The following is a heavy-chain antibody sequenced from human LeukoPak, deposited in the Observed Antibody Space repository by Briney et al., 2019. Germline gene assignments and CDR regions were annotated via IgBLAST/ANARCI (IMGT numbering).Heavy chain of an antibody. V-gene: IGHV3-21*01. J-gene: IGHJ4*02. D-gene: IGHD2-2*01. Sequence: GGSLRLSCAASGFTFSSYSMNWVRQAPGKGLEWVSSISSSSSYIYYADSVKGRFTISRDNAKNSLYLQMNSLRAEDTAVYYCATGKVGVRDQLLSPFDYWGQGTLVTVSS. CDR2: ISSSSSYI. CDR1: GFTFSSYS. CDR3: ATGKVGVRDQLLSPFDY.